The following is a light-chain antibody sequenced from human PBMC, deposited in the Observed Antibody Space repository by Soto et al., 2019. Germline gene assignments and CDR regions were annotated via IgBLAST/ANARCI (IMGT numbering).Light chain of an antibody. J-gene: IGKJ1*01. CDR2: GAS. Sequence: EIVFTQSPGTLSLSPGERATLSCRASQSVSSSYLAWYQQKPGQAPRLLIYGASTRATGIPDRFSGSGSGTDFTLTITGLEPEDFAVYYCQQYGTSPRTFVQGTKVDIK. V-gene: IGKV3-20*01. CDR3: QQYGTSPRT. CDR1: QSVSSSY.